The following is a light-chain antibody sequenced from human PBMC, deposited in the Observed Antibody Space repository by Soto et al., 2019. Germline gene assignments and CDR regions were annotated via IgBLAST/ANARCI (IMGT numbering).Light chain of an antibody. CDR3: QHYDTYSRMWS. J-gene: IGKJ1*01. CDR2: EAS. V-gene: IGKV1-5*03. CDR1: QSINW. Sequence: DIQLAQSPSTLSASVGDRLIITCRATQSINWLAWYQQKPGKAPKLLIFEASRLESGVPSRFSGSGSGTEFTLTISSLQPDDFGTYYCQHYDTYSRMWSFGQGTKVDVK.